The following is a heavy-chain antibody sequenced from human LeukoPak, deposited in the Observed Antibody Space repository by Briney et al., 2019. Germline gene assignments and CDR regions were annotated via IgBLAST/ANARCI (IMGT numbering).Heavy chain of an antibody. V-gene: IGHV4-61*08. J-gene: IGHJ4*02. D-gene: IGHD6-13*01. CDR2: IFYTGST. CDR1: GGSVSSDGCY. CDR3: ARGEDIAAAGNYFDY. Sequence: SETLSLTCTVSGGSVSSDGCYWTWIRQPPGKGLEWIGYIFYTGSTNYNPSLRSRVTMSVDTSKNQFSLKLSSVTAADTAVYYCARGEDIAAAGNYFDYWGQGTLVTVSS.